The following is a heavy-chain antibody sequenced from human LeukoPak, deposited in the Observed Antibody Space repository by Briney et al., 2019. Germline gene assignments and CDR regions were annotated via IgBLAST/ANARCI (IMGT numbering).Heavy chain of an antibody. D-gene: IGHD2-8*02. J-gene: IGHJ5*02. Sequence: SETLSLTCTVSGGSISSSSYYWGWIRQPPGKGLEWIGSIYYSGSTYYNPSLKSRVTISVDTSKNQFSLKLSSVTAADTAVYYCARDRLVVHWFDPWGQGTLVTVSS. CDR3: ARDRLVVHWFDP. CDR2: IYYSGST. CDR1: GGSISSSSYY. V-gene: IGHV4-39*07.